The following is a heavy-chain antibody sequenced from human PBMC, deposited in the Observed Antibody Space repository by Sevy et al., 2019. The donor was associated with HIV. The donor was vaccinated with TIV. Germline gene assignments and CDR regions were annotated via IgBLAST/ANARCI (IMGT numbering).Heavy chain of an antibody. V-gene: IGHV3-23*01. D-gene: IGHD3-10*01. CDR3: AKSPYGSGSYYNDY. CDR2: IRASGGIT. CDR1: GFTFSSYG. J-gene: IGHJ4*02. Sequence: GGSLRLSCAASGFTFSSYGMSWIRQAPGKGLEWVSGIRASGGITNYADSVKGRFTISRDNSKNTLYLQMNSLRAEDTAVYYCAKSPYGSGSYYNDYWGQGTLVTVSS.